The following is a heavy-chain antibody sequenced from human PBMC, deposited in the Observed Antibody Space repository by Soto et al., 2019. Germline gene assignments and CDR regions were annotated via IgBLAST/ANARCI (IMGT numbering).Heavy chain of an antibody. CDR2: IIPIFGTA. V-gene: IGHV1-69*13. J-gene: IGHJ4*02. CDR1: GGTFNSYA. D-gene: IGHD5-12*01. Sequence: GASVKVSCKTSGGTFNSYAFSWVRQAPGHGLEWMGGIIPIFGTAKYAQKFQGRMTIIADESTSTVYMEMSSLRSEDTAVYYCGREAYSAYGPGLYYFDYWGQGTLVTVSS. CDR3: GREAYSAYGPGLYYFDY.